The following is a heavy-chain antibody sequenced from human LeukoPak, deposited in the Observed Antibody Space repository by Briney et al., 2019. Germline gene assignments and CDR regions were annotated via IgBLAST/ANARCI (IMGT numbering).Heavy chain of an antibody. CDR2: EKQDGSEK. V-gene: IGHV3-7*01. Sequence: PGGPLRLSCAASGFTFSDYWMSWVRQAPGKGLEWVANEKQDGSEKFYVDSVKGRFTISRDNAKNSLYLQMNSLRVEDTAVYYCARPTTVGSLFDYWGQGTLVTVSS. CDR3: ARPTTVGSLFDY. J-gene: IGHJ4*02. CDR1: GFTFSDYW. D-gene: IGHD4-17*01.